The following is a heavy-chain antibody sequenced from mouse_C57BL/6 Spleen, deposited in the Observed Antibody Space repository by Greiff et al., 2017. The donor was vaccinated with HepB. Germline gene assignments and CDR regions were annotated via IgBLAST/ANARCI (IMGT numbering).Heavy chain of an antibody. Sequence: EVKLVESGGGLVKPGGSLKLSCAASGFTFSDYGMHWVRQAPEKGLEWVAYISSGSSTIYYADTVKGRFTISRDNAKNTLFLQMTSLRSEDTAMYYCARNYDYDNYAMDYWGQGTSVTVSS. J-gene: IGHJ4*01. V-gene: IGHV5-17*01. CDR3: ARNYDYDNYAMDY. D-gene: IGHD2-4*01. CDR1: GFTFSDYG. CDR2: ISSGSSTI.